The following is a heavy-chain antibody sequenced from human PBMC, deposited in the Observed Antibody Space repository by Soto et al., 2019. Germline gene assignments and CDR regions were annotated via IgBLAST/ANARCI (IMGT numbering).Heavy chain of an antibody. CDR1: GGSISSSSYY. J-gene: IGHJ5*02. CDR2: IYYSGST. V-gene: IGHV4-39*01. CDR3: ARHRGPMVRGVITNWFDP. D-gene: IGHD3-10*01. Sequence: LSLTCTVSGGSISSSSYYWGWIRQPPGKGLEWIGSIYYSGSTYYNPSLKSRVTISVDTSKNQFSLKLSSVTAADTAAYYCARHRGPMVRGVITNWFDPWGQGTLVTVSS.